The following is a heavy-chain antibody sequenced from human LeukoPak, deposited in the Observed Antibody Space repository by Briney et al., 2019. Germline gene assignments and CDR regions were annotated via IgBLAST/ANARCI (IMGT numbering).Heavy chain of an antibody. Sequence: SETLSHTCAVYGGSVCGYYWTWIRQPPGKGREWFGEIYHNGSTNYNPSLNSRVTISVDTSKNQFSLKLSSVTAADTAVYYCSRASVVGATYVVWGQGTLVTVSS. CDR2: IYHNGST. J-gene: IGHJ4*02. CDR3: SRASVVGATYVV. V-gene: IGHV4-34*01. D-gene: IGHD1-26*01. CDR1: GGSVCGYY.